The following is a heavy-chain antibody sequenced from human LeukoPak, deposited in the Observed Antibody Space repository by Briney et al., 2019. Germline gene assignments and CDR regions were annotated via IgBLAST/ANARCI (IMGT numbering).Heavy chain of an antibody. V-gene: IGHV3-74*01. CDR3: THLGWFDP. Sequence: GGSPRLSCAASGFSLSTFWMHWVRQAPGKGLVWVSRIDYDGSTTTYADSVKGRFTISRDNAKNTLYLQMNSLRAEDTAVYYCTHLGWFDPWGQGTLVTVSS. CDR1: GFSLSTFW. CDR2: IDYDGSTT. J-gene: IGHJ5*02.